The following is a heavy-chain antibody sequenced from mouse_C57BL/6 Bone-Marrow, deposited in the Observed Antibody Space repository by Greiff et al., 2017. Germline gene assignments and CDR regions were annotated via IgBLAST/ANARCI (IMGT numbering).Heavy chain of an antibody. J-gene: IGHJ4*01. CDR1: GYSITSCYY. D-gene: IGHD2-5*01. Sequence: EVQLQQSGPGLVKPSQSLSLTCSVTGYSITSCYYWNWIRQFPGNKLEWMGYISYDGSNNYNPSLKNRISITRDTSKNQFFLKLNSVTTEDTATYYCASYYSNCYYAMDYWGQGTSVTVSS. CDR3: ASYYSNCYYAMDY. CDR2: ISYDGSN. V-gene: IGHV3-6*01.